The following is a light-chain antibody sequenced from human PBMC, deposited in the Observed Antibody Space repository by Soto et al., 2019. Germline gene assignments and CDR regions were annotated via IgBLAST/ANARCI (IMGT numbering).Light chain of an antibody. V-gene: IGLV2-14*01. CDR3: SSYTSSTTYV. J-gene: IGLJ1*01. Sequence: QSVLTQPASVSGSPGQSITISCSGTSSDVGGYNYVSWYQQHPGKAPKLIIFEVSSRPLGVSNRFSGSKSGNTASLTISWLQAEDEADYYCSSYTSSTTYVFGTGTKLTVL. CDR1: SSDVGGYNY. CDR2: EVS.